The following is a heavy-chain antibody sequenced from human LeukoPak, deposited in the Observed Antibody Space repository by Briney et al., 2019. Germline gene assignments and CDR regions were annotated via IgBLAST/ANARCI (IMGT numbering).Heavy chain of an antibody. V-gene: IGHV3-30-3*01. CDR3: AREGYYYNSGSYYNLDY. D-gene: IGHD3-10*01. J-gene: IGHJ4*02. CDR1: GFTFSSYA. Sequence: GGSLRLSCAASGFTFSSYAMHWVRQAPGKGLEWVAVISYDGSNKYYADSVKGRFTISRDNSKNTLYLQMNSLRAEDTAVYYCAREGYYYNSGSYYNLDYWGQGTLVTVSS. CDR2: ISYDGSNK.